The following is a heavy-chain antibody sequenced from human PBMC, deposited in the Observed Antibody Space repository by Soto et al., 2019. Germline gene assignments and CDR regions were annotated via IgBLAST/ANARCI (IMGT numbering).Heavy chain of an antibody. CDR3: ARGGVEGLNSSGYRFDY. CDR1: GGSISSGGYY. V-gene: IGHV4-31*03. CDR2: IYYSGST. Sequence: SETLSLTCTVSGGSISSGGYYWSWIRQHPGKGLEWIGYIYYSGSTYYNPSLKSRVTISVDTSKNQFSLKLSSVTAAETAVYYCARGGVEGLNSSGYRFDYWGQGTLVTVSS. J-gene: IGHJ4*02. D-gene: IGHD3-22*01.